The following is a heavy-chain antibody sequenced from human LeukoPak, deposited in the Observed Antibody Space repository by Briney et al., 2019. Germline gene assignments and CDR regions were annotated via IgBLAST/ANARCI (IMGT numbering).Heavy chain of an antibody. CDR1: AFIFSSSD. J-gene: IGHJ4*02. CDR2: ISYDGSNK. CDR3: AKEHSGSYPFFDY. D-gene: IGHD1-26*01. Sequence: GGSLRLSCAASAFIFSSSDMYWVRQAPGKGLECVAVISYDGSNKYYVDAVKGRSTISRDNSKNMLYLRRNGLRVEDTAVYYCAKEHSGSYPFFDYWGQGTLVTVSS. V-gene: IGHV3-30*18.